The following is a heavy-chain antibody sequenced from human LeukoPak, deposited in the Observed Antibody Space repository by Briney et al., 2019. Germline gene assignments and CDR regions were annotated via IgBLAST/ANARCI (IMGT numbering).Heavy chain of an antibody. J-gene: IGHJ4*02. CDR2: IYDSRTT. D-gene: IGHD5-12*01. CDR3: AGHRGYSGYAHFDY. Sequence: SETLSLTCTVSGGSISSYFWSWIRQSPGKGLEWTGCIYDSRTTNYNPSLKSRVTISVDTSKNQFSLKLSSVTAADTAVYYCAGHRGYSGYAHFDYWGQGTLVTVSS. CDR1: GGSISSYF. V-gene: IGHV4-59*01.